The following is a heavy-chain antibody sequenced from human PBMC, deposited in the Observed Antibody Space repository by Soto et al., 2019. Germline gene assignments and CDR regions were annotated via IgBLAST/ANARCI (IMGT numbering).Heavy chain of an antibody. V-gene: IGHV6-1*01. J-gene: IGHJ6*03. CDR3: ARVAYGSGSYYNVLYYMDV. CDR2: TYYRSKWYN. CDR1: GDSVSRNSAA. Sequence: SQTLSLTCAISGDSVSRNSAAWNWIRQSPSRGLEWLGRTYYRSKWYNDYAVSVKSRITINPDTSKNQFSLQLNSVTPEDTAVYYCARVAYGSGSYYNVLYYMDVWGKGTTVTVSS. D-gene: IGHD3-10*01.